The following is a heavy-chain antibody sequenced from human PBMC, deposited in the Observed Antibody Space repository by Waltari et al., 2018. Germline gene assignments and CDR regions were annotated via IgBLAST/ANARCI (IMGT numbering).Heavy chain of an antibody. Sequence: EVQLVESGGGLVKPGGSLRLSCAASGFTFSSYSMNWVRQAPGKGLVLVSSISSRSSYIYYADSVKGRFTISRDNAKNSLYLQMNSLRAEDTAVYYCARGVSSWYRGFDYWGQGTLVTVSS. CDR3: ARGVSSWYRGFDY. J-gene: IGHJ4*02. V-gene: IGHV3-21*01. D-gene: IGHD6-13*01. CDR2: ISSRSSYI. CDR1: GFTFSSYS.